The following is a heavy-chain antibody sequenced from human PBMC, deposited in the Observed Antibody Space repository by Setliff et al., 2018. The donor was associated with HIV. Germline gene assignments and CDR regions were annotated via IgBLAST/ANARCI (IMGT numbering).Heavy chain of an antibody. CDR1: GGSIRSRDYS. V-gene: IGHV4-39*01. CDR2: LPHSGAT. J-gene: IGHJ5*01. D-gene: IGHD3-3*01. Sequence: SLTCTVSGGSIRSRDYSWGWIRQPPGKGLEWIVSLPHSGATFYNPSLRSRVTTSEDTSKNQFSLRLSSVTAADTAVYYCARRAYYDFWSGFYLSIANRFDSWGQGILVTVSS. CDR3: ARRAYYDFWSGFYLSIANRFDS.